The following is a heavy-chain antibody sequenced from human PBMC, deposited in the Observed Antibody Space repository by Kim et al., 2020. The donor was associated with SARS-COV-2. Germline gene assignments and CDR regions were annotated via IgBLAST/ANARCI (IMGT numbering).Heavy chain of an antibody. V-gene: IGHV4-34*01. D-gene: IGHD3-10*01. CDR1: GGSFSGYY. Sequence: SETLSLTCAVYGGSFSGYYWSWIRQPPGKGLEWIGEINHSGSTNYNPSLKSRVTISVDTSKNQFSLKLSSVTAADTAVYYCARTWLYYGSGSYLLVAYGMDVWGHGTTVTVSS. CDR2: INHSGST. J-gene: IGHJ6*02. CDR3: ARTWLYYGSGSYLLVAYGMDV.